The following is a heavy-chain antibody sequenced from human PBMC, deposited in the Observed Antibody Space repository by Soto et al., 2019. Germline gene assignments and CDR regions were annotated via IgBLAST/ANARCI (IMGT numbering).Heavy chain of an antibody. D-gene: IGHD3-10*01. CDR1: GYTFTNYG. CDR2: INVYNGNT. CDR3: ARGVGSGSYYNQYNWFDP. V-gene: IGHV1-18*01. Sequence: ASVKVACKASGYTFTNYGSSWVRQTQGQGLEWMGWINVYNGNTKYAQKVQGRVTMTTDTSTSTAYMELRSLRSDDTAVYYCARGVGSGSYYNQYNWFDPWGQGTLVTVSS. J-gene: IGHJ5*02.